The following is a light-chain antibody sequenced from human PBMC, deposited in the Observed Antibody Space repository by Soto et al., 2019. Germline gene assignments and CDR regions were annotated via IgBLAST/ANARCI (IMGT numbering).Light chain of an antibody. Sequence: QSALTQPRSVSGSPGRSVTISCTGTSSDVGGYNYVSWYQQHPGKAPKLMIYDVTKRPSGVPDRFSGFKSGNTASLTISGLQAEDEADYYCCSFAGIYPYVFGTGTKLTVL. V-gene: IGLV2-11*01. CDR1: SSDVGGYNY. CDR3: CSFAGIYPYV. CDR2: DVT. J-gene: IGLJ1*01.